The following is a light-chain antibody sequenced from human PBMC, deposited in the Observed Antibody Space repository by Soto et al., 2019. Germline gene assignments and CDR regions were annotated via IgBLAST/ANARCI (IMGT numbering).Light chain of an antibody. CDR2: AAS. CDR1: QGISSY. V-gene: IGKV1-8*01. Sequence: AIRMTQSPSSFSASTGDRVTITCRASQGISSYLAWYQQKPGKAPKLLISAASTLQSGLPSRFSGSGSGTDFTLTISCLQSEDFATYYCQQYYSYPWTFGQGTKVDIK. J-gene: IGKJ1*01. CDR3: QQYYSYPWT.